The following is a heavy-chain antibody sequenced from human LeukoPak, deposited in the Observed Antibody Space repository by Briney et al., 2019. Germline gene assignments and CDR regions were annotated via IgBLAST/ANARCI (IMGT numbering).Heavy chain of an antibody. CDR2: INPNSGGT. J-gene: IGHJ4*02. Sequence: ASVKVSCKASGYTFTGYYMHWVRQAPGQGLEWMGWINPNSGGTNYAQKFQGRVTMTRDTSISTAYMELSGLRSDDTAVYYCARDNSIAAAVPLDYWGQGTLVTVSS. CDR3: ARDNSIAAAVPLDY. D-gene: IGHD6-13*01. V-gene: IGHV1-2*02. CDR1: GYTFTGYY.